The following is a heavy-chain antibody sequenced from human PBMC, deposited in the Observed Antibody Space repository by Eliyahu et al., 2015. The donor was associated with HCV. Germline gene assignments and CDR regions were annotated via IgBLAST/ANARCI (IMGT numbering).Heavy chain of an antibody. Sequence: EVQLVESGGGLVQPGGSLRLSCAASGFTFSSYWMHWVRQAPREGAGGGLPIYSDGSSTRYADSVKGRFTISRDNAKNTLYLQMNSLRAEDTAVYYCASDVDYSCFSWGQGTLVTVSS. CDR3: ASDVDYSCFS. CDR1: GFTFSSYW. D-gene: IGHD4-11*01. V-gene: IGHV3-74*01. CDR2: YSDGSST. J-gene: IGHJ5*02.